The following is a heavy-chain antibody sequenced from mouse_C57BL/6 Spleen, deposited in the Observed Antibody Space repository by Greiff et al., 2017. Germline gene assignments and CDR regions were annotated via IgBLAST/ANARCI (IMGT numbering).Heavy chain of an antibody. CDR2: IYPGNSDT. CDR3: TRLVYYDYDWFAY. J-gene: IGHJ3*01. Sequence: EVQLQQSGTVLARPGASVKMSCKTSGYTFTSYWMHWVKQRPGQGLEWIGAIYPGNSDTSYNQKFKGKAKLTAVTSASTAYMELSSLTNEDSAVYYCTRLVYYDYDWFAYWGQGTLVTVSA. CDR1: GYTFTSYW. V-gene: IGHV1-5*01. D-gene: IGHD2-4*01.